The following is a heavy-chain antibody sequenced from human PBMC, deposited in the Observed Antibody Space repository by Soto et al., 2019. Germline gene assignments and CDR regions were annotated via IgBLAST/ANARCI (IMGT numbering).Heavy chain of an antibody. D-gene: IGHD2-2*01. CDR2: IYYSGST. CDR1: GGSISSGGYY. CDR3: ARGGDIVVVPAAREGNWFDP. Sequence: QVQLQESGPGLVKPSQTLSLTCTVSGGSISSGGYYWSWIRQHPGKGLEWIGYIYYSGSTYYNPSPKSRVTISVDTSKNQFSLKLSSVTAADTAVYYCARGGDIVVVPAAREGNWFDPWGQGTLVTVSS. J-gene: IGHJ5*02. V-gene: IGHV4-31*03.